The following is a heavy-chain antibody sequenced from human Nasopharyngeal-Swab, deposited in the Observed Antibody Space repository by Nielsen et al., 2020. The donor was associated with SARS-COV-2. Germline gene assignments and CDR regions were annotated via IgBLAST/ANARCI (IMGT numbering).Heavy chain of an antibody. Sequence: SETLSLTCTVSGGSVTTSDYYWGWIRQPPGKGLEWIGNIYYSGSTDYNPSLKSRLTISVDTSKNQFSLNLRSVTAADTAVYYCARGVNPPPDYWGQGTLVIVSS. CDR2: IYYSGST. CDR1: GGSVTTSDYY. CDR3: ARGVNPPPDY. V-gene: IGHV4-39*02. J-gene: IGHJ4*02. D-gene: IGHD1-14*01.